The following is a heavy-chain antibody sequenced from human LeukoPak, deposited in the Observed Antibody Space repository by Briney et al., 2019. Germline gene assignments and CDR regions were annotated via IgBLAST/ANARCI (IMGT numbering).Heavy chain of an antibody. CDR3: ARNYYGSGSYYSQFDY. Sequence: SQTLSLTCAISGDSVSSNSATWNWIRQSPSRGLELLGRTYYRSEWDNDYAVSVKSRITINPDTFKNQFSLHLKSVTPEDTAVYYCARNYYGSGSYYSQFDYWGQGSLVTVSS. J-gene: IGHJ4*02. D-gene: IGHD3-10*01. CDR1: GDSVSSNSAT. V-gene: IGHV6-1*01. CDR2: TYYRSEWDN.